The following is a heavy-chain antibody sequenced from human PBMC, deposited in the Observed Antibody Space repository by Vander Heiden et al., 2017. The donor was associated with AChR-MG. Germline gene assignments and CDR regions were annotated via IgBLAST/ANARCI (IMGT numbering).Heavy chain of an antibody. CDR3: ARGGAAWGRNWFDP. CDR1: GGSISSYS. J-gene: IGHJ5*02. D-gene: IGHD3-16*01. CDR2: IYYSGST. V-gene: IGHV4-59*13. Sequence: QVQLQESGPGLVKPSETLSLTCPVSGGSISSYSWSWIRQPPGKGLEWIGYIYYSGSTNYNPSLKSRVTISVDTSKNQFSLKLSSVTAADTAVYYWARGGAAWGRNWFDPWGQGTLVTVSS.